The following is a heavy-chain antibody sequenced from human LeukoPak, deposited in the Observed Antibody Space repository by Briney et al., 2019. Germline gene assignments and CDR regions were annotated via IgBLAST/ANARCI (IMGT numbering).Heavy chain of an antibody. CDR2: IIPILGIA. V-gene: IGHV1-69*02. D-gene: IGHD3-3*01. CDR1: GGTFSSYT. CDR3: ARAPYSYYDFWSGYYYFDY. Sequence: GASVKVSRKASGGTFSSYTISWVRQAPGQGLEWMGRIIPILGIANYAQKFQGRVTITADKSTSTAYMELSSLRPEDTAVYYCARAPYSYYDFWSGYYYFDYWGQGTLVTVSS. J-gene: IGHJ4*02.